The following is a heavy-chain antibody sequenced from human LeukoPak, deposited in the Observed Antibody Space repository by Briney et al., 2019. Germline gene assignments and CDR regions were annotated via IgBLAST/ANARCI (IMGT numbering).Heavy chain of an antibody. CDR3: ARGGGVMDY. V-gene: IGHV3-23*01. D-gene: IGHD3-16*01. CDR2: ITGSGGGT. Sequence: QPGGSLRLSCSASGFTFDIYGMSSVRQAPGKGLEWVSTITGSGGGTYFAESVKGRFIISRDNSKNTVYLQMNRLRVEDTAVYYCARGGGVMDYWGQGTLVTVSS. CDR1: GFTFDIYG. J-gene: IGHJ4*02.